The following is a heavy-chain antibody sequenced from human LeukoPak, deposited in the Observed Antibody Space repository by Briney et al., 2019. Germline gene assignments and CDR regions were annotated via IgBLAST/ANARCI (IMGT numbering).Heavy chain of an antibody. Sequence: SETLSLTCTVSGGSMNSYYWSWIRQPPGKGLEWIGYIHYSGITNYNPSLKSRVTISVDTSKNQFSLKLSSVTAADTAVYYCARGTVGATYVPFDYWGQGTLVTVSS. CDR2: IHYSGIT. D-gene: IGHD1-26*01. CDR1: GGSMNSYY. CDR3: ARGTVGATYVPFDY. V-gene: IGHV4-59*08. J-gene: IGHJ4*02.